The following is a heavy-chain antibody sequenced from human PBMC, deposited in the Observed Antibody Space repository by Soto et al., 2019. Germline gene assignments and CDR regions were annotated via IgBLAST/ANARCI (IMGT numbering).Heavy chain of an antibody. D-gene: IGHD1-7*01. CDR3: AKGFGNSWAFDY. V-gene: IGHV3-30*18. J-gene: IGHJ4*02. CDR1: GFSFSTYG. CDR2: ISNDGSNK. Sequence: QVHLVESGGGVVQPGRSLRLSCAASGFSFSTYGMHWVRQAPGKGLEWVAFISNDGSNKYYADSVKGRFTISRDNSKNALFLQMNSLRAEDTGVYYCAKGFGNSWAFDYWGQGTRVTVSS.